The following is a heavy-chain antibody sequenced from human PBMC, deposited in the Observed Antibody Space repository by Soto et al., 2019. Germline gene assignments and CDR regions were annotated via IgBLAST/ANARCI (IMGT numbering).Heavy chain of an antibody. J-gene: IGHJ3*02. V-gene: IGHV3-33*01. Sequence: GGSLRLSCAASGFTFSSYGMHWVRQAPGKGLEWVAVIWYDGSNKYYADSVKGRFTISRDNSKNTLYLQMNSLRAEDTAVYYCARRSGSPADDAFDIWGQGTMVTVSS. D-gene: IGHD1-26*01. CDR1: GFTFSSYG. CDR3: ARRSGSPADDAFDI. CDR2: IWYDGSNK.